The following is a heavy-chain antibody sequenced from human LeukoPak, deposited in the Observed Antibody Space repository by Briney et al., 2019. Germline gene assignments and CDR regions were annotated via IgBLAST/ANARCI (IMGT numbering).Heavy chain of an antibody. CDR1: GFTFSSYA. CDR3: ARANLGYCSSTSCYFDY. J-gene: IGHJ4*02. D-gene: IGHD2-2*01. Sequence: GGSLRLSCAASGFTFSSYAMSWVRQAPGKGLEWVSAISGSGGSTYYADSVKGRFTISRDNAKNSLYLQMNSLRAEDTAVYYCARANLGYCSSTSCYFDYWGQGTLVTVSS. CDR2: ISGSGGST. V-gene: IGHV3-23*01.